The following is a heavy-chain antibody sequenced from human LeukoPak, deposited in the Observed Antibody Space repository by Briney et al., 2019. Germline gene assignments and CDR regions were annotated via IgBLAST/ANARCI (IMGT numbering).Heavy chain of an antibody. V-gene: IGHV3-30-3*01. CDR2: ISYDGSNK. J-gene: IGHJ6*02. Sequence: GGSLRLSCAASGFTFSSYAMHWVRQAPGKGLEWVAVISYDGSNKYYADSVKGRFTISRDNPKNTLYLQMNSLRAEDTAVYYCAREESVVRGVKDYYGMDVWGQGTTVTVSS. D-gene: IGHD3-10*01. CDR1: GFTFSSYA. CDR3: AREESVVRGVKDYYGMDV.